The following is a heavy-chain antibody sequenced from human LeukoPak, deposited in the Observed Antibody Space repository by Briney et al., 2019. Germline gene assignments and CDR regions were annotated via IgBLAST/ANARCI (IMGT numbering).Heavy chain of an antibody. D-gene: IGHD2-2*01. CDR2: ISSSGSTI. Sequence: GGSLRLSCAASGFTFSDYYMSWIRQAPGKGLEWVSYISSSGSTIYYADSVKGRFTISRDNAKNSLYLQMNSLRAEDTAVYYCVGEEDIVVPYYYYYMDVWGKGTTVTVSS. V-gene: IGHV3-11*04. J-gene: IGHJ6*03. CDR3: VGEEDIVVPYYYYYMDV. CDR1: GFTFSDYY.